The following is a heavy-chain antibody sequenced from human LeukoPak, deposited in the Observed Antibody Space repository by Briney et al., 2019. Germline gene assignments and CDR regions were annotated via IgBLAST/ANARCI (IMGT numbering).Heavy chain of an antibody. CDR2: INPNSGGT. Sequence: ASVKVSCKASGYTFTGYYVHWVRQAPGQGLEWMGWINPNSGGTSFAQKFQGRVTMTRDTSISTAYMELSRLRSDDTGVYYCARVGFCSGGLCPYYFDSWGQGTLVTVSS. J-gene: IGHJ4*02. CDR3: ARVGFCSGGLCPYYFDS. CDR1: GYTFTGYY. D-gene: IGHD2-15*01. V-gene: IGHV1-2*02.